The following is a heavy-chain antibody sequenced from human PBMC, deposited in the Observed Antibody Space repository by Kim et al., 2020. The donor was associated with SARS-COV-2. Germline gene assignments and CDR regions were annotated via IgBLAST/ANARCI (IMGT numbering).Heavy chain of an antibody. CDR1: GFTFGDYA. D-gene: IGHD2-15*01. V-gene: IGHV3-9*01. CDR3: AKDMKGYCVGATCHSYGLDV. J-gene: IGHJ6*02. Sequence: GGSLRLSCAASGFTFGDYAMHWVRQGPGKGLEWVSGITWNSDYIFYADSVKGRFTISRDNAKNSLYLQMNSLRLEDTALYYCAKDMKGYCVGATCHSYGLDVWGQGTTVTVSS. CDR2: ITWNSDYI.